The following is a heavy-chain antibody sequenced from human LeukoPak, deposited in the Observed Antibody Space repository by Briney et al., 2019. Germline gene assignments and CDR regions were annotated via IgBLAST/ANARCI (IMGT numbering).Heavy chain of an antibody. Sequence: SETLSLTCTVSGGSISSYYWSWLRQPPGKGLEWIGYIYYSGSTNYNPSLKSRVTISVDTSKNQFSLKLSSVTAADTAVYYCARFCGGDCPLDYWGQGTLVTVSS. V-gene: IGHV4-59*01. D-gene: IGHD2-21*02. CDR3: ARFCGGDCPLDY. CDR1: GGSISSYY. J-gene: IGHJ4*02. CDR2: IYYSGST.